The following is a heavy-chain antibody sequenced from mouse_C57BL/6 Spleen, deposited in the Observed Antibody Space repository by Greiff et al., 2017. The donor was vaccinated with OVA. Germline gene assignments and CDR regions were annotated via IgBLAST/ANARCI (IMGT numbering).Heavy chain of an antibody. J-gene: IGHJ2*01. CDR1: GYTFTSYW. Sequence: QVQLQQPGAELVKPGASVKMSCKASGYTFTSYWITWVKQRPGQGLEWIGDIYPGSGSTNYNEKFKSKATLTVDTSSSTAYMQLSSLTSEDSAVYYCARAGGMGAYFDYWGQGTTLTVSS. CDR2: IYPGSGST. V-gene: IGHV1-55*01. D-gene: IGHD2-3*01. CDR3: ARAGGMGAYFDY.